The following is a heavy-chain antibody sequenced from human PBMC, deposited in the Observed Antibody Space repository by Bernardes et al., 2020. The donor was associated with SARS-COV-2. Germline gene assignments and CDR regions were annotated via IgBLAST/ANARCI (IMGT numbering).Heavy chain of an antibody. CDR1: GYTFNSFA. D-gene: IGHD6-19*01. V-gene: IGHV1-18*04. Sequence: ASVKVSCKASGYTFNSFAISWVRQALGQGLEWMGWISAYNGNTNYAQKFQGRVTMTKDASTNTVYMELRSLRSDDTAVYYCARDALDSGFDSWGQGTLVTVSS. CDR2: ISAYNGNT. J-gene: IGHJ5*01. CDR3: ARDALDSGFDS.